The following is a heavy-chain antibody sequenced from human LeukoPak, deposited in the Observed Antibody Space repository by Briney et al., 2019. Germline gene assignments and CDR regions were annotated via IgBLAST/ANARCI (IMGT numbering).Heavy chain of an antibody. CDR1: GFTFGTYW. CDR2: TNQDGTEK. Sequence: GGSLRLSCTASGFTFGTYWMSWVRHPPGKGLEWVAKTNQDGTEKYYVDSVKGRFTISRDNAKNSLSLQMNSLRAEDTAVYYCARAKRNGFDIWGQGTTVTVSS. J-gene: IGHJ3*02. CDR3: ARAKRNGFDI. V-gene: IGHV3-7*04.